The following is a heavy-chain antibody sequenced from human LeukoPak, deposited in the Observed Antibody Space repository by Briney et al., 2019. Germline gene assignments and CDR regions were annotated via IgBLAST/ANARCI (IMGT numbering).Heavy chain of an antibody. D-gene: IGHD5-18*01. Sequence: KSSETLSLTCTVSGGSISSSSYYWGWIRQPPGKGLEWIGSIYYSGSTYYNPSLKSRVTISVDTSKNQFSLKLSSVTAADTAVYYCASQGRIQLWLGSDYWGQGTLVTVSS. CDR1: GGSISSSSYY. V-gene: IGHV4-39*07. CDR2: IYYSGST. J-gene: IGHJ4*02. CDR3: ASQGRIQLWLGSDY.